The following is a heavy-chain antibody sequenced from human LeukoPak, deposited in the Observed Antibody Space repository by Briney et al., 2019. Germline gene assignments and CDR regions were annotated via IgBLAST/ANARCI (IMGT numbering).Heavy chain of an antibody. V-gene: IGHV3-23*01. CDR1: GFTFSSYA. J-gene: IGHJ4*02. CDR3: VSGMDYSDFDY. D-gene: IGHD4-11*01. CDR2: ISTSGGST. Sequence: GGSLRLSCAASGFTFSSYAMSWVRQAPGKGLEWVSTISTSGGSTYYADSVKGRFTISRDNSKNTLYLQMNSLRAEDTAVYYCVSGMDYSDFDYWGQGTLVTVSS.